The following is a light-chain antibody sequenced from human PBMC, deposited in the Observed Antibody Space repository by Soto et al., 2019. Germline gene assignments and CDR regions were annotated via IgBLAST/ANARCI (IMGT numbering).Light chain of an antibody. CDR1: QSISSY. CDR2: AAS. Sequence: DIQMTQSPSSLSASVGDRVTITCRASQSISSYLNWYQQKPGKAPKLLIYAASSLQSGVPSRFSGSGSGTDFTLTTSSLQPEDFATYYCQQSYSTPQNTFGQGTKLEIK. CDR3: QQSYSTPQNT. V-gene: IGKV1-39*01. J-gene: IGKJ2*01.